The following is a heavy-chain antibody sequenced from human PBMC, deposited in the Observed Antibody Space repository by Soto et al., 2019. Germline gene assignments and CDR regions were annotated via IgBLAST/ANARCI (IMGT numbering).Heavy chain of an antibody. CDR3: AKASQYYYDSSGYYSQFSY. D-gene: IGHD3-22*01. CDR2: ISGSGGST. V-gene: IGHV3-23*01. Sequence: EVQLLESGGGLVQPGGSLRLSCAASGFTFSSYAMSWVRQAPGKGLEWVSAISGSGGSTYYADSVKGRFTISRDNSKNTLYLQMNSLRAEDTAVYYCAKASQYYYDSSGYYSQFSYWGQGTLVTVSS. CDR1: GFTFSSYA. J-gene: IGHJ4*02.